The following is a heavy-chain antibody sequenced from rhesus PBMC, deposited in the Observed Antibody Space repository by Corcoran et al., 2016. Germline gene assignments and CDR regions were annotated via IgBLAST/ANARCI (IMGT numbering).Heavy chain of an antibody. J-gene: IGHJ3*01. CDR1: GGSISSSY. CDR3: ARGFGLVTREAFDF. Sequence: QVQLQESGPGLVKPSETLSLTCDVSGGSISSSYWSWIRQPPGTGLEWIGRIYASSGSTDYNPFLKSQVTISKDTSKNQFSLKLNSVTAADTAVYYCARGFGLVTREAFDFWGQGLRVTVSS. D-gene: IGHD3-3*01. CDR2: IYASSGST. V-gene: IGHV4-160*01.